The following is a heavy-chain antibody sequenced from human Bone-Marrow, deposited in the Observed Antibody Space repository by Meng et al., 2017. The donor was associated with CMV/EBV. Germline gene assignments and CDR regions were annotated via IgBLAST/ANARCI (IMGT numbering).Heavy chain of an antibody. CDR3: AKDLYSSSDY. J-gene: IGHJ4*02. CDR1: GFTFDTYG. V-gene: IGHV3-30*02. CDR2: IRYDGSNK. Sequence: GESLKISCAASGFTFDTYGMHWVRQAPGKGLEWVAFIRYDGSNKYYADSVKGRFTISRDNSKNPLYLQMNSLRAEDTAVYYCAKDLYSSSDYWGQGTLVTVSS. D-gene: IGHD6-6*01.